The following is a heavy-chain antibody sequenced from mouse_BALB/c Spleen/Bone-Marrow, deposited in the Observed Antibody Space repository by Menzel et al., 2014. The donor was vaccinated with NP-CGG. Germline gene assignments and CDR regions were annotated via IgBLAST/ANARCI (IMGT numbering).Heavy chain of an antibody. Sequence: QVTLKVSGAELVRPGASVKVSCKASGYAFTNYLIEWVKQRPGQGLEWIGVINPGSGGTDYNEKFKVKATLTADKSSSTAYMQLSSLTSDDSAVYFCARCLTGTNPMDYWGQGTSVTVSS. CDR2: INPGSGGT. CDR1: GYAFTNYL. CDR3: ARCLTGTNPMDY. V-gene: IGHV1-54*01. D-gene: IGHD4-1*01. J-gene: IGHJ4*01.